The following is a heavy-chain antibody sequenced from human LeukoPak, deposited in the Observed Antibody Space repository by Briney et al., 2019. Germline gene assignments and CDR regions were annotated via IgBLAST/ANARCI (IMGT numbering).Heavy chain of an antibody. CDR1: GYAFSSYG. Sequence: ASVKVSCKASGYAFSSYGINWVRQAPGQGLEWMGWISAYNGHTNYVQKMQGRVTMTTDTSTNTAYMKLRSLRSDDTAVYYCARGPGIAVAGVFDYWGQGSLVTVSS. CDR2: ISAYNGHT. J-gene: IGHJ4*02. D-gene: IGHD6-19*01. V-gene: IGHV1-18*04. CDR3: ARGPGIAVAGVFDY.